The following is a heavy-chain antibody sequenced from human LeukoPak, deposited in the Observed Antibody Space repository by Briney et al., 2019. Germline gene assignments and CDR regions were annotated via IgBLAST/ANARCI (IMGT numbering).Heavy chain of an antibody. Sequence: SETLSLTCTVSGGSISSGDYYWSWIRQPPGKGLEWIGYIYYSGSTYHNPSLKSRVTISVDTSKNQFSLKLSSVTAADTAVYYCAREPDDYGGNSGGGYFDYWGQGTLVTVSS. V-gene: IGHV4-30-4*01. J-gene: IGHJ4*02. CDR1: GGSISSGDYY. CDR3: AREPDDYGGNSGGGYFDY. CDR2: IYYSGST. D-gene: IGHD4-23*01.